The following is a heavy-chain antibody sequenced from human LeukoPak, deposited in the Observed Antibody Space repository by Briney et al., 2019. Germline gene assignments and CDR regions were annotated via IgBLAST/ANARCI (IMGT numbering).Heavy chain of an antibody. CDR2: IYPGDSDT. CDR3: AREPTRYYYGMDV. Sequence: GASLKISCKGSGYSFTSYWIGWVRQMPGKGLEWMGIIYPGDSDTRYSPSFQGQVTISADKSISTAYLQWSSLKASDTAMYYCAREPTRYYYGMDVWGQGTTVTVSS. V-gene: IGHV5-51*01. CDR1: GYSFTSYW. J-gene: IGHJ6*02.